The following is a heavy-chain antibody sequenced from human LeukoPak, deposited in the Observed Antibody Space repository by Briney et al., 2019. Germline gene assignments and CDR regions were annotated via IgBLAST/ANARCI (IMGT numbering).Heavy chain of an antibody. V-gene: IGHV3-30*18. D-gene: IGHD1-1*01. Sequence: GGSLRLSCAASGFTFSSYGMHWVRQAPGKGLEWVAVISYDGSNKYYADSVKGRFTISRDNSKNTLYLQMNSLRAEDTAVYYCAKSGFAHVFDIWGQGTMVTVSS. CDR3: AKSGFAHVFDI. CDR1: GFTFSSYG. J-gene: IGHJ3*02. CDR2: ISYDGSNK.